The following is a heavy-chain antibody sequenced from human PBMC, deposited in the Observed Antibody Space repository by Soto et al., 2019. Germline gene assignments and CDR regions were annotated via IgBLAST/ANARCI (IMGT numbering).Heavy chain of an antibody. Sequence: QVTLKESGPVLVKPTETLTLTCTVSGFSLSNARMGVSWIRQPPGKALEWLAHIFSNDEKSYSTSLKSRLTISKDTSKSQVVLTMTNMDPVDTATYYCARPRSVWLLSIAVAGTGAFDIWGQGTMVTVSS. CDR1: GFSLSNARMG. D-gene: IGHD6-19*01. J-gene: IGHJ3*02. CDR2: IFSNDEK. CDR3: ARPRSVWLLSIAVAGTGAFDI. V-gene: IGHV2-26*01.